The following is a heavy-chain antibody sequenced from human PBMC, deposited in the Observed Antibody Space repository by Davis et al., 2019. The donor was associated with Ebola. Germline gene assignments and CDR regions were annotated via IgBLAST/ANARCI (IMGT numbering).Heavy chain of an antibody. CDR2: ISYDRSNK. D-gene: IGHD6-19*01. CDR1: GFPFSSYG. Sequence: GGSLRLSCAASGFPFSSYGMHWVRQAPGKGLEWVAVISYDRSNKYYADSVKGRFTISRDNSKNTFNLQMNSLTAEDTAVYYCARDIGYSDGWPDYYYYGMEVWGQGTTVTVSS. V-gene: IGHV3-30*03. J-gene: IGHJ6*02. CDR3: ARDIGYSDGWPDYYYYGMEV.